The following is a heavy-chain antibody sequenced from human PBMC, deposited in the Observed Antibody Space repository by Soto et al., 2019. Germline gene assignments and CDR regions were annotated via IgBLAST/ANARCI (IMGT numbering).Heavy chain of an antibody. CDR3: ARLHDSSLNPLDY. CDR1: GGSFSGYY. D-gene: IGHD3-22*01. Sequence: QVQLQQWGAGLLKPSETLSLTCAVYGGSFSGYYWSWIRQPPGKGLEWIGEINHSGTTNYNPSLKSRVTISVDTSKNQFSLKLSSVTAADTAVYYYARLHDSSLNPLDYWGQGTLATVSS. CDR2: INHSGTT. J-gene: IGHJ4*02. V-gene: IGHV4-34*01.